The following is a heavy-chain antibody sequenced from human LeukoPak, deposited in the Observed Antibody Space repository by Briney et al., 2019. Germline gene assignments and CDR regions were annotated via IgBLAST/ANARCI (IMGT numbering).Heavy chain of an antibody. CDR2: IWYDGSNK. V-gene: IGHV3-33*06. CDR1: GFTFSSYG. D-gene: IGHD6-19*01. CDR3: AKGVAVAGTHAFDI. J-gene: IGHJ3*02. Sequence: GGSLRLSCAASGFTFSSYGMHWVRQAPGKGLEWVAVIWYDGSNKYYADSVKGRFTISRDNSKNTLYLQMNSLRAEGTAVYYCAKGVAVAGTHAFDIWGQGTMVTVSS.